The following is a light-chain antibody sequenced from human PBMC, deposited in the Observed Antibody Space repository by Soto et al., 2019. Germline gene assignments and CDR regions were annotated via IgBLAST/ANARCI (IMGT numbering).Light chain of an antibody. CDR3: QQRSNWPT. Sequence: DIVLTQSPDTLSLSPGERAALSCRASQSVSSYLAWYQQKPGQAPRLLIYDASNRATGIPARFSGNGSGTDFTLTISSLEPEDFAVYYCQQRSNWPTFGQGTKVDIK. V-gene: IGKV3-11*01. CDR2: DAS. CDR1: QSVSSY. J-gene: IGKJ1*01.